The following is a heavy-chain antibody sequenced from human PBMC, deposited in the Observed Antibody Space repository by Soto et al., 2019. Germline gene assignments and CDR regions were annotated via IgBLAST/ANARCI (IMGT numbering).Heavy chain of an antibody. CDR1: GYTFTSYG. V-gene: IGHV1-18*01. CDR3: AIEYYYVSGPRY. Sequence: QVQLVQSGAEVKKPGASVKVSCKASGYTFTSYGISWVRQAPGQGLEWMGWISAYTGNTNYAQKLQGRVTMTTDTSTSTAYMEMRSVISDATAVYYCAIEYYYVSGPRYGGQGTLVTVSS. J-gene: IGHJ4*02. D-gene: IGHD3-10*01. CDR2: ISAYTGNT.